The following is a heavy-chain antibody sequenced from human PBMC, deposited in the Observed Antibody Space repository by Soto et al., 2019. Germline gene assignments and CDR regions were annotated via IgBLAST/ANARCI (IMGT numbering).Heavy chain of an antibody. CDR3: ARSLGGYDPVCCYYSMDV. V-gene: IGHV4-59*08. J-gene: IGHJ6*04. CDR1: GGSISSYY. D-gene: IGHD5-12*01. Sequence: SETLSLTCTVSGGSISSYYWSWIRQPPGKGLEWIGYIYYSGSTNYNPSLKGRVTISVDTSKNQFSLKLSSVTAADTAVYYCARSLGGYDPVCCYYSMDVWGKGTPVTVSS. CDR2: IYYSGST.